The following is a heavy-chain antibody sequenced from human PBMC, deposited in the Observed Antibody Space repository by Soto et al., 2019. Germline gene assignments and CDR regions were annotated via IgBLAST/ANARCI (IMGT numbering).Heavy chain of an antibody. Sequence: QITLKESGPTLLKPTQTLTLTCTFSGFSLTSRPMGVGWFRQPPGKALEWLVFSYWDDYKRSSPALKCRLTITKDTYGNHVGIRMTNMGPEYTATYYCAHSRSGSNWNGGYFDFWCQGGLVTVSS. CDR1: GFSLTSRPMG. J-gene: IGHJ4*02. D-gene: IGHD1-1*01. CDR2: SYWDDYK. V-gene: IGHV2-5*02. CDR3: AHSRSGSNWNGGYFDF.